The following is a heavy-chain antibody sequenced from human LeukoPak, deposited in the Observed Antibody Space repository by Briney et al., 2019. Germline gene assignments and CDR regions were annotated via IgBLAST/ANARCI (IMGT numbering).Heavy chain of an antibody. CDR2: IYPGDSDT. J-gene: IGHJ6*03. CDR1: GYRFTSYW. CDR3: ARHTGYSNGAAHNVYMDV. V-gene: IGHV5-51*01. D-gene: IGHD5-18*01. Sequence: GESLKISCKGSGYRFTSYWIGWVRQMPGKGLEWMGIIYPGDSDTRYSPSFQGQVTISADKSISTAYLQWNSLKASDTAIYYCARHTGYSNGAAHNVYMDVWGRGTTVTVSS.